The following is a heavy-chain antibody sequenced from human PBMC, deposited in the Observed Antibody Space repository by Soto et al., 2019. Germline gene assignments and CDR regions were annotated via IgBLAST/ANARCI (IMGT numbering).Heavy chain of an antibody. CDR1: GGPISTGGYY. CDR3: ARSVFP. J-gene: IGHJ5*02. CDR2: FYYSGST. V-gene: IGHV4-31*03. Sequence: SETLSLTCTVSGGPISTGGYYWNWIRQHPGKGLEWIGYFYYSGSTYYNPSLKSRVTISVNTSKNQFSLKLSSVTAADTAVYYCARSVFPWGQGTLVTVSP.